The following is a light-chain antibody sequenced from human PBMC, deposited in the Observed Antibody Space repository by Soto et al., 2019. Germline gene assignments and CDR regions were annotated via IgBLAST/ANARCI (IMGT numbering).Light chain of an antibody. CDR2: DVT. CDR1: SSDVGGYNY. CDR3: CSYAGSDILI. J-gene: IGLJ2*01. Sequence: QSALTQPRSVSGSPGQSVTISCTGTSSDVGGYNYVSWYQRHPGKAPKLIISDVTKRPSGVPDRFSGSKSGNTASLTISGLQAEDEADYDCCSYAGSDILIFGGGNKLTVL. V-gene: IGLV2-11*01.